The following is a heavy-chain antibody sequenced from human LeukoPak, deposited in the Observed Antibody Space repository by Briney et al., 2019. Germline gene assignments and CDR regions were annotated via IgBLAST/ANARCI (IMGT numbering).Heavy chain of an antibody. CDR2: INHSGST. Sequence: SETLSLTCAVYGGSFSGYYWSWIRQPPGKGLEWIGEINHSGSTNYNPSLKSRVTISVDTSKNQFSLKLSSVTAADTAVYYCARAYSSGYYRSFDYWGQGMLVTVSS. V-gene: IGHV4-34*01. J-gene: IGHJ4*02. D-gene: IGHD3-22*01. CDR1: GGSFSGYY. CDR3: ARAYSSGYYRSFDY.